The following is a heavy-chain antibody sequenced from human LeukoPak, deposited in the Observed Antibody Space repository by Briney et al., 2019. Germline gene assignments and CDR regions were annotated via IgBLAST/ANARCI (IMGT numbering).Heavy chain of an antibody. Sequence: GGSLRLSCVASGFTFNNYWLHWVRQAPGKGLVWVSGIIFDGSSTRYADSMKGRFTISRDNAKNSLYLQMNSLRAEDTAVYYCAREGEAYDFWSGYYWGQGTLVTVSS. J-gene: IGHJ4*02. D-gene: IGHD3-3*01. CDR2: IIFDGSST. V-gene: IGHV3-74*01. CDR3: AREGEAYDFWSGYY. CDR1: GFTFNNYW.